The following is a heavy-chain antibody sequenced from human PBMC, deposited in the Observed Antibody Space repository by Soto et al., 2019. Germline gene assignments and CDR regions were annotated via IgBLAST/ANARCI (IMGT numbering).Heavy chain of an antibody. D-gene: IGHD1-7*01. CDR3: ARVRRLQLLYRKDAFDV. V-gene: IGHV3-30*04. J-gene: IGHJ3*01. Sequence: QVQLVQSGGGLVQPGMSLRLSCVASGFTFSSYAMEWVRQAPGKGLEWVAVVSYDGSNTFYADSVSGRFTISRDTSENTVYLHMDSLRIEDTSMYYCARVRRLQLLYRKDAFDVWGQGTMVTVSS. CDR1: GFTFSSYA. CDR2: VSYDGSNT.